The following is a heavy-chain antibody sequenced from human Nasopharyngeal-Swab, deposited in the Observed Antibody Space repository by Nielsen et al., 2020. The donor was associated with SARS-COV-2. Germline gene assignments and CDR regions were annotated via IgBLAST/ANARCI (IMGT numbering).Heavy chain of an antibody. CDR3: ARCGGDCLKTPTLYYFDY. V-gene: IGHV4-59*13. D-gene: IGHD2-21*02. J-gene: IGHJ4*02. Sequence: PGKGLEWIGYIYYSGSTNYNPSLKSRVTISVDTSKNQFSLKLSSVTAADTAVYYCARCGGDCLKTPTLYYFDYWGQGTLVTV. CDR2: IYYSGST.